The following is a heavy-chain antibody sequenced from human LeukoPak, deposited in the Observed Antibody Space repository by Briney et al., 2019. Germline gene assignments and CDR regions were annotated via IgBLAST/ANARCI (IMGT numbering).Heavy chain of an antibody. CDR1: GGSISSYY. D-gene: IGHD5-18*01. J-gene: IGHJ3*02. Sequence: SSETLSLTCTVSGGSISSYYWSWIRQPPGKGLEWIGYIYYSGSTNYNPSLKSRVTISVDTSKNQFSLKLSSVTAADTAVYYCVRHSLGYGHAFDIWGQGTMVTVSS. CDR2: IYYSGST. V-gene: IGHV4-59*08. CDR3: VRHSLGYGHAFDI.